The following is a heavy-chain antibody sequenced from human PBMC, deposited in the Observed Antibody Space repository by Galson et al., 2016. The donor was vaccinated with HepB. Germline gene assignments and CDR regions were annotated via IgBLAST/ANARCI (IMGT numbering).Heavy chain of an antibody. CDR2: ISAYNGDT. CDR1: GYTFTTYG. V-gene: IGHV1-18*04. J-gene: IGHJ4*02. CDR3: ARSIVGATYYFDY. Sequence: SVKVSCKASGYTFTTYGFSWVRQAPGQELEWMGWISAYNGDTNYAQRLQDRVTMTTDTSTSTAYMELRSLRSDDTAVYYCARSIVGATYYFDYWGQGTLVTVSS. D-gene: IGHD1-26*01.